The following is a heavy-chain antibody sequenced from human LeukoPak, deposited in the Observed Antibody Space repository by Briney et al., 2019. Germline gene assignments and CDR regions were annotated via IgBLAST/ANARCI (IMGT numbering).Heavy chain of an antibody. CDR2: IYYSGST. Sequence: PSETLSLTCTVSGGSISSYYWSWIRQPPGKGLEWLGYIYYSGSTNYNPSLKSGVTISVDTSKNQFSLKLSSVTAADTAVYYCARRLCSSTSCYFDYWGQGTLVTVSS. J-gene: IGHJ4*02. D-gene: IGHD2-2*01. CDR3: ARRLCSSTSCYFDY. V-gene: IGHV4-59*08. CDR1: GGSISSYY.